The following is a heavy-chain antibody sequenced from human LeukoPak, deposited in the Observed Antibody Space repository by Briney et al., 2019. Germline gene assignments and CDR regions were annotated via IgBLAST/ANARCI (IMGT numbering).Heavy chain of an antibody. D-gene: IGHD3-22*01. Sequence: SVKVSCKVSGYTLTELSMHWVRQAPGKGLEWMGGFDPEDGETIYAQKFQGRVTMTEDTSTDTAYMELSSLRSEDTAVYYCATDIPRDYDSSGYYYFEYWGQGTLVTVSS. J-gene: IGHJ4*02. CDR1: GYTLTELS. CDR3: ATDIPRDYDSSGYYYFEY. CDR2: FDPEDGET. V-gene: IGHV1-24*01.